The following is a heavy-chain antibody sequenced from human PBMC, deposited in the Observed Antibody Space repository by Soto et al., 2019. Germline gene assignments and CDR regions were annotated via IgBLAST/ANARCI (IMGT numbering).Heavy chain of an antibody. V-gene: IGHV4-34*01. J-gene: IGHJ1*01. CDR3: ASRGYCSGGSCYSVRHFQH. Sequence: QVQLQQWGAGLLKPSETLSLTCAVYGGSFSGYYWSWIRQPPGKGLEWIGEINHSGSTNYNPSLKSRVTISVDTSKNQFSLELSSVTAADTAVYYCASRGYCSGGSCYSVRHFQHWGQGTLVTVSS. CDR1: GGSFSGYY. CDR2: INHSGST. D-gene: IGHD2-15*01.